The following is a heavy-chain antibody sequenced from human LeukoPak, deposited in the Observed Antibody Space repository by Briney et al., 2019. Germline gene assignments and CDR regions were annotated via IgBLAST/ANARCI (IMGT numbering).Heavy chain of an antibody. CDR1: GGSINSSSYY. Sequence: PSETLSLTCTVSGGSINSSSYYWGWIRQPPGKGLDWIGSIYYSGSTYYNPSLKSRVTISVDTSKNQFSLELSSVTAADTAMYYCARQMVQGIIRYNWFDPWGQGTLVTVSS. J-gene: IGHJ5*02. CDR3: ARQMVQGIIRYNWFDP. V-gene: IGHV4-39*01. D-gene: IGHD3-10*01. CDR2: IYYSGST.